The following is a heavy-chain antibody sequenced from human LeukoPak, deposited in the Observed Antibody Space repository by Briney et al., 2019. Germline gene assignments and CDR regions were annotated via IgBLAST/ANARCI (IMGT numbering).Heavy chain of an antibody. J-gene: IGHJ3*02. D-gene: IGHD1-26*01. Sequence: GGSLRLSCAASGFTFSSYGMHWVRRAPGKGLEWVAVISYDGSNKYYADSVKGRFTISRDNSKNTLYLQMNSLRAEDTAVYYCAKVPTTLGWDDAFDIWGQGTMVTVSS. CDR2: ISYDGSNK. CDR3: AKVPTTLGWDDAFDI. CDR1: GFTFSSYG. V-gene: IGHV3-30*18.